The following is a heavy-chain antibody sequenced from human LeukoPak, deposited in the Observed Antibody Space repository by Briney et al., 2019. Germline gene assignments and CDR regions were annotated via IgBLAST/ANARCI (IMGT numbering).Heavy chain of an antibody. CDR3: ARGLDYYYDSSGYYYWFDP. CDR2: INPNSGGT. Sequence: ASVEVSCKASGYTFTGYYMHWVRQAPGQGLEWMGWINPNSGGTNYAQKFQGRVTMTTDTSTSTAYMELRSLRSDDTAVYYCARGLDYYYDSSGYYYWFDPWGQGTLVTVSS. CDR1: GYTFTGYY. D-gene: IGHD3-22*01. V-gene: IGHV1-2*02. J-gene: IGHJ5*02.